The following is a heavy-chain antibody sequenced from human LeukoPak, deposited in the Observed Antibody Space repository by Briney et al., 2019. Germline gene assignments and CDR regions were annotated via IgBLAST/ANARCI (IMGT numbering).Heavy chain of an antibody. D-gene: IGHD1-26*01. V-gene: IGHV3-23*01. CDR3: AKDLGGSYYGYFDY. Sequence: GGSLRLSCAASGFTFSSYAMSWVRQAPGKGLEWVSAISGSGGSTYHADSVKGRFTISRDNSKNTLYLQMNSLRAEDTAVYYCAKDLGGSYYGYFDYWGQGTLVTVSS. CDR1: GFTFSSYA. CDR2: ISGSGGST. J-gene: IGHJ4*02.